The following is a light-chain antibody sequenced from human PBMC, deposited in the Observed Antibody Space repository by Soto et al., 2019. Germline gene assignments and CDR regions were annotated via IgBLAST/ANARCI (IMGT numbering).Light chain of an antibody. V-gene: IGLV2-14*01. CDR3: SSFTTSRLYV. J-gene: IGLJ1*01. CDR1: GNDIGAYDY. CDR2: GVR. Sequence: SVLTQPTSVSGSPGQSIAIPCTGNGNDIGAYDYVSWYQQHPGKAPRLLIHGVRNRPPGISSRFSGFKSGLTASLTISGLQAEDEADYYCSSFTTSRLYVCGPGTKV.